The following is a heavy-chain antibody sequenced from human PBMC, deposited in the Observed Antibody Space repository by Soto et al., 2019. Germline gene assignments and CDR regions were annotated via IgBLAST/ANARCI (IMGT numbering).Heavy chain of an antibody. Sequence: GASVKVSCKASGHSFTGYFMHWLRQAPGQGLEWMGWINPNSGDTKYSERFEGRVTMTRDTSITTVYMEMSGLKSDDTAVYFCARLRGYSYSAWGQGTLVTVSS. D-gene: IGHD5-18*01. CDR2: INPNSGDT. CDR1: GHSFTGYF. CDR3: ARLRGYSYSA. V-gene: IGHV1-2*02. J-gene: IGHJ5*02.